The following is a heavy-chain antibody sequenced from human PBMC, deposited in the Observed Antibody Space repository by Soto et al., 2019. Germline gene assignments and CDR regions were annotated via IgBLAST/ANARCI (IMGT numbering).Heavy chain of an antibody. V-gene: IGHV1-69*13. CDR2: IIPIFGTA. CDR1: GGTFSSYA. Sequence: GASVKVSCKASGGTFSSYAISWVRQAPGQGLEWMGGIIPIFGTANYAQKFQGRVTITADESTSTAYMELSSLRSEDTAVYYCAREQPALAGYYFDYWGQGTLVTVSS. J-gene: IGHJ4*02. D-gene: IGHD1-1*01. CDR3: AREQPALAGYYFDY.